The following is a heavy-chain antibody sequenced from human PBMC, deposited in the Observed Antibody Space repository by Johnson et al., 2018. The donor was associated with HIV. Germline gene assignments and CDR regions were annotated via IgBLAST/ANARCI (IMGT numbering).Heavy chain of an antibody. V-gene: IGHV3-30-3*01. J-gene: IGHJ3*02. CDR1: GFTFSSYA. Sequence: QVQLVESGGGLVQPGGSLRLSCAASGFTFSSYAMHWVRQAPGKGLEWVAVISYDGSNKYYADSVKGRFTISRDNSKNTLYLQMNSLRAEDTAVYYCAGDRKGSGGWFGGALDIWGQGTMVTVSS. CDR2: ISYDGSNK. D-gene: IGHD6-19*01. CDR3: AGDRKGSGGWFGGALDI.